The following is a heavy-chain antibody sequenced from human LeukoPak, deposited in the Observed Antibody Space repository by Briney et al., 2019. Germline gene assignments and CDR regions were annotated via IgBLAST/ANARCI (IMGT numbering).Heavy chain of an antibody. CDR1: GFTFSDYY. CDR2: ISSSSFYT. V-gene: IGHV3-11*06. J-gene: IGHJ6*02. Sequence: GGSLRLSCAASGFTFSDYYMSWIRQAPGKGLEWISYISSSSFYTSYADSVKGRFTISRDNAKNSLYLQMNSLRAEDTAVYYCARALRARITGTTASVYGMDVWGQGTTVTVSS. CDR3: ARALRARITGTTASVYGMDV. D-gene: IGHD1-20*01.